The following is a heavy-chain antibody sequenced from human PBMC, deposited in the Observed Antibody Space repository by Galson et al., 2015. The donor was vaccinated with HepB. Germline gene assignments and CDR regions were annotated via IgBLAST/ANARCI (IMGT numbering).Heavy chain of an antibody. CDR2: ISGSGGST. Sequence: SLRLSCAASGFTFSSYAMSWVRQAPGKGLEWVSAISGSGGSTYYADSVKGRFTISRDNSKNTLYLQMNSLRAEDTAVYYCTKVPTDYYDSSGYYWYFDLWGRGTLVTVSS. D-gene: IGHD3-22*01. V-gene: IGHV3-23*01. J-gene: IGHJ2*01. CDR3: TKVPTDYYDSSGYYWYFDL. CDR1: GFTFSSYA.